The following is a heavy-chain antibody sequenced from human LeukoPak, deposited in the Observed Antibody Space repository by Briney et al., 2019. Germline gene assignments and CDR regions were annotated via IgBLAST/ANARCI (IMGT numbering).Heavy chain of an antibody. Sequence: GGSLRLSCAASGFTFSSYSMNWVRQAPGKGLEWVSGINWNGGSTGYTDSVKGRFTISRDNAKNSLYLHMNSLRAEDTALYRCARGVDCSSTSCDAFDIWGQGTMVTVSS. D-gene: IGHD2-2*01. CDR3: ARGVDCSSTSCDAFDI. J-gene: IGHJ3*02. V-gene: IGHV3-20*01. CDR2: INWNGGST. CDR1: GFTFSSYS.